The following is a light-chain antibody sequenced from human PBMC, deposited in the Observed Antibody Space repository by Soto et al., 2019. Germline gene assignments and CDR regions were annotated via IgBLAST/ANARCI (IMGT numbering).Light chain of an antibody. Sequence: QSALTQPASVSGSPGQSITISCTGTSSDVGGYNYVSWYQQPPGKAPKLMIYDVSNRPSGVSNRFSGSKYGNTASLTISGLQAEDEADYYCSSYTSSSTVVFGGGTKLPVL. CDR3: SSYTSSSTVV. J-gene: IGLJ2*01. V-gene: IGLV2-14*01. CDR2: DVS. CDR1: SSDVGGYNY.